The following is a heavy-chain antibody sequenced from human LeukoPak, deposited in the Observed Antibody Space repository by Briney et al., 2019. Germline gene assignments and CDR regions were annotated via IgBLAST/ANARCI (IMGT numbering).Heavy chain of an antibody. CDR2: ISDSGGRT. J-gene: IGHJ4*02. V-gene: IGHV3-23*01. CDR3: AKRGVVIRVILVGFHKEAYYFDS. D-gene: IGHD3-22*01. Sequence: GGSLRLSCAVSGITLSNYGMSWVRQAPGKGLEWVAGISDSGGRTNYADSVKGRFTISRDNPKNTLYLQMNSLGAEDTAVFFCAKRGVVIRVILVGFHKEAYYFDSWGQGALVTVSS. CDR1: GITLSNYG.